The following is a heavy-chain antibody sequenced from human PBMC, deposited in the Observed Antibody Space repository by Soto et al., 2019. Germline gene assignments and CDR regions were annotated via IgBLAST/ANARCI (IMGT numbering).Heavy chain of an antibody. CDR2: IDYNGVT. J-gene: IGHJ4*02. CDR1: GGSIYRSGYY. Sequence: SETLSLTCTVSGGSIYRSGYYWGRIRQPPGRGLEWIGNIDYNGVTYSNPSLKSRVTISRNTSKNQFSLKLISVTAADTALYYCGKVLVGATGHTDSDSWGPGTLVTVSS. D-gene: IGHD2-15*01. V-gene: IGHV4-39*01. CDR3: GKVLVGATGHTDSDS.